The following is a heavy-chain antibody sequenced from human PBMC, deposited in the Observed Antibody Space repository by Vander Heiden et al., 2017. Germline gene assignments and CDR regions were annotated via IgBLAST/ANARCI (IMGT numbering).Heavy chain of an antibody. Sequence: EVPLLEPGGGLVQPGGSLRLSCAASGLPFSTYAMSWVRQAPGKGLEWVSAISGSGGSTYYADSVKGRFTISRDNSKNTLYLQMNSLRAEDTAVYYCAKNTMATPADYWGQGTLVTVSS. CDR3: AKNTMATPADY. CDR1: GLPFSTYA. J-gene: IGHJ4*02. CDR2: ISGSGGST. V-gene: IGHV3-23*01. D-gene: IGHD5-12*01.